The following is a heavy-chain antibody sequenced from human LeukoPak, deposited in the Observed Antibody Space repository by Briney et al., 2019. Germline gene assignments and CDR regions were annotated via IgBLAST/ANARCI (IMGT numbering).Heavy chain of an antibody. D-gene: IGHD4-17*01. Sequence: PGGSLRLSCAASGFTVSSNYMSWVRQAPGKGLLWVSRTNGDGTSTKYADSVKGRFTISRDNARHTLYLQMNSLRAEDTAVYYCARASTTVPNLLDYWGQGTLVTVSS. CDR1: GFTVSSNY. J-gene: IGHJ4*02. V-gene: IGHV3-74*03. CDR2: TNGDGTST. CDR3: ARASTTVPNLLDY.